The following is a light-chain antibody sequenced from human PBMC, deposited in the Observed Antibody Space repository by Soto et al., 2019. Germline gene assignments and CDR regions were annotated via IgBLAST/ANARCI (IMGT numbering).Light chain of an antibody. V-gene: IGKV1-39*01. CDR3: QQHYNLPPWT. CDR2: GAS. J-gene: IGKJ1*01. Sequence: DIQMTQSPPSLSASVGDTVTITCRASQGISTYLDWYQVMPGKAPKVLIYGASTLQDGVPSRFSGSGSGTDFTLSINNLQPEDFAIYYCQQHYNLPPWTFGQGTKVEV. CDR1: QGISTY.